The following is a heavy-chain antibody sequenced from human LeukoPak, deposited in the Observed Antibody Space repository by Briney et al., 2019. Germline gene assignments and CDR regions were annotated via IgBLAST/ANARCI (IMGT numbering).Heavy chain of an antibody. CDR3: ARDTEMATAIDY. CDR2: ISYDGSNK. V-gene: IGHV3-30-3*01. J-gene: IGHJ4*02. Sequence: PGRSLRLSCAASGFTFSGYAMHWVRQAPGKGLEWVAVISYDGSNKYYADSVKGRFTISRDNSKNTLYLQMNSLRAGDTAVYYCARDTEMATAIDYWGQGTLVTVSS. D-gene: IGHD5-24*01. CDR1: GFTFSGYA.